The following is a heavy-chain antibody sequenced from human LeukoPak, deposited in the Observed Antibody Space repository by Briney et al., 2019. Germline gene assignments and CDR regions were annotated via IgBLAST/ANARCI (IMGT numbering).Heavy chain of an antibody. CDR1: GYTFTSYG. CDR2: ISAYNGNT. V-gene: IGHV1-18*01. Sequence: ASVKVSCKASGYTFTSYGISWVRQAPGQGLEWMGWISAYNGNTNYAQKLQGRVTMTTDTSTSTAYMELGSLRSDDTAVYYCARVTYYYDSSGYLVHNHFDYWGQGTLVTVSS. J-gene: IGHJ4*02. D-gene: IGHD3-22*01. CDR3: ARVTYYYDSSGYLVHNHFDY.